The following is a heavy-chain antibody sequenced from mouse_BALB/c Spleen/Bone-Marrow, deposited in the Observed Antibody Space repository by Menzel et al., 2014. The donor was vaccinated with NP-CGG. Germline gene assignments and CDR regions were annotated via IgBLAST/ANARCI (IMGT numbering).Heavy chain of an antibody. Sequence: VMLVESGPGLVAPSQSLSITCTVSGFSLTSYGVHWVRQPPGEGLEWLGVIWAGGSANYNSALMSRLSISKDNSKSQVFLKMNSLQTDDTAMYYCARDRSYYGMDYWGQGTSVTVSS. J-gene: IGHJ4*01. CDR3: ARDRSYYGMDY. V-gene: IGHV2-9*02. CDR2: IWAGGSA. CDR1: GFSLTSYG.